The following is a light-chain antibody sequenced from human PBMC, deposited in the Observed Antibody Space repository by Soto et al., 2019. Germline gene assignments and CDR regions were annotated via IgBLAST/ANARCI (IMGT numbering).Light chain of an antibody. J-gene: IGKJ1*01. CDR1: QSIGRH. Sequence: DIQMTQSPSSLSASVGDRVTITCRASQSIGRHLNWYQQKPGKAPRPLIYAASTLQSGVPSRFTGSGSGTDCTLTISTLQPEDFATYSCHQSYTDPWTFGQGTKVEIK. V-gene: IGKV1-39*01. CDR3: HQSYTDPWT. CDR2: AAS.